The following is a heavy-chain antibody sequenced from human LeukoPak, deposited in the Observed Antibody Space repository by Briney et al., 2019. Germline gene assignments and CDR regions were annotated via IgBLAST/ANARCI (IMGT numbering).Heavy chain of an antibody. J-gene: IGHJ6*04. CDR3: ARDLNYYGSGSYYIGGYYGMDV. D-gene: IGHD3-10*01. CDR1: GFTFSSYS. V-gene: IGHV3-21*01. Sequence: GGSLRLSCAASGFTFSSYSMNWVRQAPGKGLEWVSSISSSSYIYYADSVKGRFTISRDNAKNSLYLQMNSLRAEDTAVYYCARDLNYYGSGSYYIGGYYGMDVWGKGTTVTVSS. CDR2: ISSSSYI.